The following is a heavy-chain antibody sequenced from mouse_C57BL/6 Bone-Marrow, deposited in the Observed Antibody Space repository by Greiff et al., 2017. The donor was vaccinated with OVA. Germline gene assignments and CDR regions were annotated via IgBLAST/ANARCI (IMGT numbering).Heavy chain of an antibody. D-gene: IGHD2-3*01. J-gene: IGHJ3*01. CDR3: ARRDDGYLLAY. CDR1: GFTFSSYG. Sequence: VQLKESGGDLVKPGGSLKLSCAASGFTFSSYGMSWVRQTPDKRLEWVATISSGGSYTYYPDSVKGRFTISRDNAKNTLYLQMSSLKSEDTAMYYCARRDDGYLLAYWGQGTLVTVSA. V-gene: IGHV5-6*01. CDR2: ISSGGSYT.